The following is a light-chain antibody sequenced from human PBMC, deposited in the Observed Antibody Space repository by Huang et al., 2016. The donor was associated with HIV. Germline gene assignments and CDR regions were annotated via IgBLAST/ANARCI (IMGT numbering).Light chain of an antibody. CDR3: QQYNYWPRT. Sequence: EIVMTQSPATLSVSPGERATLSCRASQNVNINLAWYLQKPGQAPRLLIYGASSRATGIPARFSGMGSGTEFTLTISSLQSEDFAVYYCQQYNYWPRTFGQGSKVEIK. CDR1: QNVNIN. V-gene: IGKV3-15*01. CDR2: GAS. J-gene: IGKJ1*01.